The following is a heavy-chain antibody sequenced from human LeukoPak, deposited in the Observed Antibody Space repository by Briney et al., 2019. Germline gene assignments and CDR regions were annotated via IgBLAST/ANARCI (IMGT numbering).Heavy chain of an antibody. J-gene: IGHJ4*02. V-gene: IGHV3-30*02. CDR3: AKDSLTGTGPYYFDC. CDR2: IRYDGINK. D-gene: IGHD3-9*01. Sequence: PGGSLRLSCATSGLTFSSYGMYWLRQAPGKGLEWLAFIRYDGINKYYADAVKGRFTISRDNSKNTLYLQMNSLRAEDTAVYYCAKDSLTGTGPYYFDCWGQGTLVTVSS. CDR1: GLTFSSYG.